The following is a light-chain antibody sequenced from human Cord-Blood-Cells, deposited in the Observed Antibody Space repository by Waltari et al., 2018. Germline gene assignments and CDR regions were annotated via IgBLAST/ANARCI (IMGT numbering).Light chain of an antibody. CDR2: DVS. CDR1: SRDVGGYNY. J-gene: IGLJ1*01. CDR3: CSYAGSYTYV. Sequence: QSALTPPRPVAGSPGQPVTISCTGTSRDVGGYNYFSWYQQHPGKAPKHMIYDVSKRPPGVPDRFSGSKSGNTASLTISGLQAEDEADYYCCSYAGSYTYVFGTGTKVTVL. V-gene: IGLV2-11*01.